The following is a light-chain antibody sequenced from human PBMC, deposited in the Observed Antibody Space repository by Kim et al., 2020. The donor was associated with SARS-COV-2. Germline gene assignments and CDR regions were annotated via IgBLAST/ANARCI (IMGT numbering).Light chain of an antibody. Sequence: GSVGERATITCRASQGISSYLAWYQKKPGKAPKLLIYAASTLESGVAARFSGSGSGTEFTLTISSLQPEDVANYYCQQYNSYPITFGQGTRLEIK. V-gene: IGKV1-9*01. CDR1: QGISSY. J-gene: IGKJ5*01. CDR2: AAS. CDR3: QQYNSYPIT.